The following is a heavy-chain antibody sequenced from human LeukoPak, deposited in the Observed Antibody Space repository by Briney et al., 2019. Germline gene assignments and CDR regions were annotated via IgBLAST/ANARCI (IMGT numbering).Heavy chain of an antibody. CDR3: ASDGIAVDRGIGYFDY. CDR2: IWYDGSNK. D-gene: IGHD6-13*01. Sequence: GGSLRLSCAASGFTFRSYGMHWVRQAPGKGLEWVAVIWYDGSNKYYADSVKGRFTISRDNSENTLYLQMNSLRAEDTALYYCASDGIAVDRGIGYFDYWGQGTLVTVSS. J-gene: IGHJ4*02. CDR1: GFTFRSYG. V-gene: IGHV3-33*01.